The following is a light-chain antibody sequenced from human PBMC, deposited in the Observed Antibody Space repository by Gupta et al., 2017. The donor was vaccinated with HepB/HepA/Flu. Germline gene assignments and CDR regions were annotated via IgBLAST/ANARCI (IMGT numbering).Light chain of an antibody. CDR3: QSYDTSLSASV. J-gene: IGLJ2*01. CDR1: SSNIGAGYG. CDR2: ANN. V-gene: IGLV1-40*01. Sequence: QSVLTQPPSVSGAPGQRVTNSCTGSSSNIGAGYGVHWYQQLPGTAPKLVIYANNIRPSGVPDRFSASKSGASASLAITGLQPEDETDYFCQSYDTSLSASVFGGGTKLTVL.